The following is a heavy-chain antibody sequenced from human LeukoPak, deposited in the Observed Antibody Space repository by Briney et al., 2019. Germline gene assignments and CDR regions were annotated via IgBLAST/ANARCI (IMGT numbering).Heavy chain of an antibody. V-gene: IGHV1-2*02. CDR3: ARRITMVRGVTKPRHFDY. D-gene: IGHD3-10*01. CDR2: INPNSGGT. Sequence: ASVKVSCKASGYTFTGYYMHWVRQAPGQGLEWMGWINPNSGGTNYAQKFQGRVTMTRDTSISTAYMKLSRLRSDDTAVYYCARRITMVRGVTKPRHFDYWGQGTLVTVSS. CDR1: GYTFTGYY. J-gene: IGHJ4*02.